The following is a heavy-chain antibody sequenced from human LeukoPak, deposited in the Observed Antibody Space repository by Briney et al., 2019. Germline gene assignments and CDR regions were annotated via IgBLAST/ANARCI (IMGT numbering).Heavy chain of an antibody. D-gene: IGHD2-15*01. CDR3: ARLLEQDVVVVAAYFDY. CDR1: GGSISSSSYY. Sequence: SETLSLTCTVSGGSISSSSYYWGWIRQPPGQGLEWIGSIYYSVSTYYNPSLKSRVTISVDTSKNQFSLKLSSVTAADTAVYYCARLLEQDVVVVAAYFDYWGQGTLVTVSS. CDR2: IYYSVST. J-gene: IGHJ4*02. V-gene: IGHV4-39*01.